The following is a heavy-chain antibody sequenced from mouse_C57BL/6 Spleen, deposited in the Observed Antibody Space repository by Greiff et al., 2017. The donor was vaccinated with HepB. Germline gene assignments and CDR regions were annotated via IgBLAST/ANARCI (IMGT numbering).Heavy chain of an antibody. CDR2: INPYNGGT. J-gene: IGHJ2*01. V-gene: IGHV1-19*01. Sequence: EVQLQQSGPVLVKPGASVKMSCKASGYTFTDYYMNWVKQSHGKSLEWIGVINPYNGGTSYNQKFKGKATLTVDKSSSTAYMELNSLTSEDSAVEYCARRDLLYYFDHWGQGTTLTVSS. CDR1: GYTFTDYY. D-gene: IGHD1-1*01. CDR3: ARRDLLYYFDH.